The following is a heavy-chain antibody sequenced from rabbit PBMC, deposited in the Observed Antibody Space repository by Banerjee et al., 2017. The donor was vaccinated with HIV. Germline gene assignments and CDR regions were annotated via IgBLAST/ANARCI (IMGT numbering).Heavy chain of an antibody. CDR3: ARGGVGTTYPYGGMDL. V-gene: IGHV1S40*01. CDR1: GFSFSRAYE. Sequence: QPLGVPGGDLVMPGASLTLTSTASGFSFSRAYEICWVRLAPGKGLEWIACIYTGSGHTYYASWAKGRFTISKTSSTTVTLQMTSLTAADTATYFCARGGVGTTYPYGGMDLWGPGTLVTVS. D-gene: IGHD8-1*01. J-gene: IGHJ6*01. CDR2: IYTGSGHT.